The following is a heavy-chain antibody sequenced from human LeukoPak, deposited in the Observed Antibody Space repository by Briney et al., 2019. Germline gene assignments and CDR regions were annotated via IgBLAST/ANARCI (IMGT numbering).Heavy chain of an antibody. CDR2: IYYSGST. J-gene: IGHJ4*02. CDR3: ARDGVYYDSSGYYY. Sequence: SETLSLTCAVSGGSISSSNWWSWVRQPPGKGLEWIGSIYYSGSTYYNPSLKSRITISVDTSKNQFSLKLSSVTAADTAVYYCARDGVYYDSSGYYYWGQGTLVTVSS. V-gene: IGHV4-4*02. CDR1: GGSISSSNW. D-gene: IGHD3-22*01.